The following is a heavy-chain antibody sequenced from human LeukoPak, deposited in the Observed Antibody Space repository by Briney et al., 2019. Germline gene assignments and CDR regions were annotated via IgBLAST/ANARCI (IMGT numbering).Heavy chain of an antibody. J-gene: IGHJ5*02. Sequence: PSETLSLTCTVSGGSISSNYWSWVRQPPGKGLEWIGYIYYSGNTDYNPSLKSRVTISVDTSKNQFSLKLSSVTAADTAVYYCARHGRLGYYGSGTPFDPWGQGTLVTVSS. CDR2: IYYSGNT. D-gene: IGHD3-10*01. CDR1: GGSISSNY. CDR3: ARHGRLGYYGSGTPFDP. V-gene: IGHV4-59*08.